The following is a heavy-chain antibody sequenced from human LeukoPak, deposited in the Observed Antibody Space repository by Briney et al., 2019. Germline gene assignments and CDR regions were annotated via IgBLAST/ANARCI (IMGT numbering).Heavy chain of an antibody. Sequence: ASVKISCKGSGYSFTSYWIGWVRQMPGKGLEWMGIIYPGDSDTRYSPSFQGQVTISADKSISTAYLQWSSLKASDTAMYYCARAIAAGTPPYGMDVWGQGTTVTVSS. V-gene: IGHV5-51*01. CDR1: GYSFTSYW. D-gene: IGHD6-25*01. CDR3: ARAIAAGTPPYGMDV. CDR2: IYPGDSDT. J-gene: IGHJ6*02.